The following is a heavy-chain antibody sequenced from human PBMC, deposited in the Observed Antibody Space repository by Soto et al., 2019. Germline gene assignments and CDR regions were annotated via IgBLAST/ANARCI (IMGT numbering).Heavy chain of an antibody. V-gene: IGHV3-23*01. Sequence: PWGSLRLSCAASGFTFSSYAMSWVRQAPGKGLEWVSAISGSGGSTYYADSVKGRFTISRDNSKNTLYLQMNSLRAEDTAVYYCAKDGVAAAGTLPTAFDYWGQGTLVTVSS. J-gene: IGHJ4*02. D-gene: IGHD6-13*01. CDR2: ISGSGGST. CDR3: AKDGVAAAGTLPTAFDY. CDR1: GFTFSSYA.